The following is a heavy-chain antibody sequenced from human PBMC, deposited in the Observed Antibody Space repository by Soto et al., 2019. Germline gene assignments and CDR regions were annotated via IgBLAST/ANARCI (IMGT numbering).Heavy chain of an antibody. CDR2: IYISGTT. D-gene: IGHD2-15*01. J-gene: IGHJ4*02. CDR1: GGSMNAHF. V-gene: IGHV4-4*07. Sequence: SETLSLTCTVSGGSMNAHFWSWIRQSAGKGLEWIGHIYISGTTMYNPSLKSRVTMSVDPPKNQSSLKLTSVTAADTAVYYCARINGGSPDFWGQGTLVTVSS. CDR3: ARINGGSPDF.